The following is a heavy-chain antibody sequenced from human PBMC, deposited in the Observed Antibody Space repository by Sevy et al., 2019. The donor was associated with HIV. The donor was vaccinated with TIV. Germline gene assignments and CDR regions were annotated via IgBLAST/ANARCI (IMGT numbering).Heavy chain of an antibody. V-gene: IGHV4-59*08. CDR1: GGSITSLY. J-gene: IGHJ4*02. CDR3: AGENAWGRGYS. CDR2: IYYNGHI. Sequence: SETLSITCTVSGGSITSLYWNWIRQPPGKGLEWIANIYYNGHINYNPSLKSRVTLSLDTSKNPFSLRLSPVTAADTAMYYCAGENAWGRGYSWGQGTLVTVSS. D-gene: IGHD1-26*01.